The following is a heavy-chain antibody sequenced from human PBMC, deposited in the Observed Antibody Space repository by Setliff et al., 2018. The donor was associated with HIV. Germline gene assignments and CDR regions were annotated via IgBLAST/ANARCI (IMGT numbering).Heavy chain of an antibody. CDR3: ANGGSGGQFDH. D-gene: IGHD3-16*01. CDR2: INLVTGKT. V-gene: IGHV1-3*01. J-gene: IGHJ4*02. Sequence: ASVKVSCRTSGYTFTQSHDLHWVRQVPGQGPEWMEWINLVTGKTAYLQKFQGRVIITRDTSASTAFMEMSSLRSEDTAVYFCANGGSGGQFDHWGQGTLVTSPQ. CDR1: GYTFTQSHD.